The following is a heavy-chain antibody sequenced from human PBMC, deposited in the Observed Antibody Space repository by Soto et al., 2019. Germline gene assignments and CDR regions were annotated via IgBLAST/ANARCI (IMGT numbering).Heavy chain of an antibody. J-gene: IGHJ6*02. CDR1: GGSISAYY. D-gene: IGHD3-10*01. CDR2: IHPGWGA. V-gene: IGHV4-59*08. CDR3: VRQGFGALHGLVDF. Sequence: PSETLSLTCTISGGSISAYYWGWIRQPPGKGLEWIGYIHPGWGANYNPSLKSRVTISLDTSKTQISLELSSMTAADAALYYCVRQGFGALHGLVDFWGQGTTVTVSS.